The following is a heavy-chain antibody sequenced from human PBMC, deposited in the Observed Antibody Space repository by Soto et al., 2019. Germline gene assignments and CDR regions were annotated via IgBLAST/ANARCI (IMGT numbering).Heavy chain of an antibody. V-gene: IGHV1-69*02. CDR2: IIPILGIA. Sequence: QVQLVQSGAEVKKPGSSVKVSCKASGGTFSSYTISWVRQAPGQGLEWMGRIIPILGIANYAQKFQGRVTITADKSTSTAYRELSSLRSEDTAVYYCAQYCSSTSCYDGGDAFDIWGQGTMVTVSS. J-gene: IGHJ3*02. CDR3: AQYCSSTSCYDGGDAFDI. D-gene: IGHD2-2*01. CDR1: GGTFSSYT.